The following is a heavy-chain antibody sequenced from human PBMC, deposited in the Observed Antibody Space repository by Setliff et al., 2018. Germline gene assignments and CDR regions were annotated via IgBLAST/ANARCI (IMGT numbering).Heavy chain of an antibody. V-gene: IGHV3-48*03. CDR3: ARDLIRGAPNWFDP. CDR2: INSGGSLI. CDR1: GFTFSNYE. D-gene: IGHD3-10*01. J-gene: IGHJ5*02. Sequence: GGSLRLSCAASGFTFSNYEMNWVRQAPGKGLEWVSYINSGGSLIYYADSVKGRFTISGDNAKSSLYLQMNSLRAEDTAVYYCARDLIRGAPNWFDPWGQGTLVTAPQ.